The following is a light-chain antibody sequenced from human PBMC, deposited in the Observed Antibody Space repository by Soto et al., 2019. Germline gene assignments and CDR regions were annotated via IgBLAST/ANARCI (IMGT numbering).Light chain of an antibody. J-gene: IGKJ3*01. CDR2: TAS. CDR1: QDIRNN. V-gene: IGKV1-6*01. CDR3: QQCGGSPLFS. Sequence: AIQMTQSPSSLSASVGDRVTITCRASQDIRNNLGWYQQKPGKAPTLLIYTASNLQSGVPSRFSGSGSGTDFTLTISSLQPEDFAAYYCQQCGGSPLFSFGPGTRVDI.